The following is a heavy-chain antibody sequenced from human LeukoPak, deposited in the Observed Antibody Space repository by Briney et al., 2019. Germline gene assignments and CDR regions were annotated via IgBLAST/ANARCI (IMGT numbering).Heavy chain of an antibody. V-gene: IGHV3-53*01. J-gene: IGHJ4*02. CDR1: GFTVSGTF. CDR3: ARSDYTSGWYFYY. D-gene: IGHD6-19*01. CDR2: IYSDDSR. Sequence: GGSLRLSCAASGFTVSGTFMSWVRQAPGKGLEWVSIIYSDDSRYSADSVKGRFTISGDNSKNTLYLQMNSLRAEDTAVYYCARSDYTSGWYFYYWGQGTLVTVSS.